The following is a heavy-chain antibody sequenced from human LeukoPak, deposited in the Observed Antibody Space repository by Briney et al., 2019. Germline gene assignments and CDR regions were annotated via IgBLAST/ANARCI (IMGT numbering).Heavy chain of an antibody. CDR1: GFTFSGRW. CDR2: INQDGTDK. CDR3: ARDRSSGWYYFDY. J-gene: IGHJ4*02. V-gene: IGHV3-7*01. Sequence: GGSLRLSCAASGFTFSGRWMSWLRQAPGKGLEWVANINQDGTDKYYVDSVKGRFTISRDNAKNSLYLQMNSLRAEDTAVYYCARDRSSGWYYFDYWGQGTLVTVSS. D-gene: IGHD6-19*01.